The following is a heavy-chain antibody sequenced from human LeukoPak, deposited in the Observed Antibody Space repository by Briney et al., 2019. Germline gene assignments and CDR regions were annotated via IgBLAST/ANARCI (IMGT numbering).Heavy chain of an antibody. D-gene: IGHD6-13*01. CDR3: ARGRVSSSTWYSTYYYYFYMDV. J-gene: IGHJ6*03. Sequence: PSETLSLTCTVSGGSISGYYWSWIRQPPGKGLEWIGRIDTSGTTNYNPSLKSRVTMSIDTSKDQFSLNLSTVTAADTAVYYCARGRVSSSTWYSTYYYYFYMDVWGKGTTVTVSS. CDR1: GGSISGYY. CDR2: IDTSGTT. V-gene: IGHV4-4*07.